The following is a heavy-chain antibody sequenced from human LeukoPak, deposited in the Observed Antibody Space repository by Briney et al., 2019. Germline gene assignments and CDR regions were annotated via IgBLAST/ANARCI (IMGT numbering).Heavy chain of an antibody. CDR3: AKLHPSYYFDY. CDR1: GFTFSSYG. Sequence: GGSLRLSCAASGFTFSSYGMHWVRQAPGKGLEWVAVISYDGSNKYYADSVKGRFTISRDNSKNTLYLQMNSLRAEDTAVYYCAKLHPSYYFDYWGQGTLVTVSS. CDR2: ISYDGSNK. V-gene: IGHV3-30*18. J-gene: IGHJ4*02.